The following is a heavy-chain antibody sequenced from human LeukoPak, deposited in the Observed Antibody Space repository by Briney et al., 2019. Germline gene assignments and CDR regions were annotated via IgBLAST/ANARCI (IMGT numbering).Heavy chain of an antibody. V-gene: IGHV1-18*01. J-gene: IGHJ4*02. CDR3: ARVTDYYDSSGYDY. CDR2: ISAYNGNT. D-gene: IGHD3-22*01. Sequence: ASVKVSSKASGYTFTSYGISWVRQAPGQGLEWMGGISAYNGNTNYAQKLQGRVTMTTDTSTSTAYMELRSLRSDDTAVYYCARVTDYYDSSGYDYWGQGTLVTVSS. CDR1: GYTFTSYG.